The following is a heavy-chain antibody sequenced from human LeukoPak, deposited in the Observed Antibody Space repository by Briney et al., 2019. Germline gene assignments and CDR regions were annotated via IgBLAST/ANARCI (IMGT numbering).Heavy chain of an antibody. V-gene: IGHV4-34*01. CDR2: INHSGSA. CDR1: GGSFSGYY. J-gene: IGHJ3*02. Sequence: PSETLSLTCAVYGGSFSGYYWSWIHQPPGKGLEWIGEINHSGSANYNPSLKSRVTISVDTSKNQFSLKLSSVTAADTAVYYCARPRWGAAAVFLRAFDIWGQGTMVTVSS. D-gene: IGHD6-13*01. CDR3: ARPRWGAAAVFLRAFDI.